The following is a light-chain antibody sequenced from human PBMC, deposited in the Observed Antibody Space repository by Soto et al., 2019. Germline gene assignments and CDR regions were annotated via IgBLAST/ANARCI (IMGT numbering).Light chain of an antibody. Sequence: QSALTQPASVSGSPGQSITISCTKTSSDVGSYNLVSWYQQHPGKAPKLMIYEGSKRPSGVSNRFSGSKSGNTASLTISGLQAEDEADYYCCLYVGSSTYVFGTGTKLTVL. CDR1: SSDVGSYNL. CDR3: CLYVGSSTYV. V-gene: IGLV2-23*01. J-gene: IGLJ1*01. CDR2: EGS.